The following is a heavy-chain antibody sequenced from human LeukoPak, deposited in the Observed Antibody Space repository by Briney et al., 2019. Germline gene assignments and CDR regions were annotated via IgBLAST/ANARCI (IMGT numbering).Heavy chain of an antibody. CDR3: ARSNYDSTTFYYHLDL. D-gene: IGHD2/OR15-2a*01. V-gene: IGHV3-74*01. J-gene: IGHJ5*02. CDR1: GFTFSSYW. Sequence: PGGSLRLSCAASGFTFSSYWIHWVRQAPGKGPVWVSRVDVHGQGTAYADSVKGRFTISRDNAKNTLSLQMNSLSAGDTAVYYCARSNYDSTTFYYHLDLWGQGTLVTVSS. CDR2: VDVHGQGT.